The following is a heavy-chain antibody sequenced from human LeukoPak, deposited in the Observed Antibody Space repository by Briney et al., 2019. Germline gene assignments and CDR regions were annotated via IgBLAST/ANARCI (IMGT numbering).Heavy chain of an antibody. CDR3: AKTARRSRYYFDY. CDR2: ISGIGGST. J-gene: IGHJ4*02. CDR1: GFTFSSYA. V-gene: IGHV3-23*01. D-gene: IGHD2-21*02. Sequence: TGGSLRLSCAASGFTFSSYAMSWVRQAPGKGLEWVSAISGIGGSTYYADSVKGRFTISRDNSKNTLYLQMNSLRAEDTAVYYCAKTARRSRYYFDYWGQGTLVTVSS.